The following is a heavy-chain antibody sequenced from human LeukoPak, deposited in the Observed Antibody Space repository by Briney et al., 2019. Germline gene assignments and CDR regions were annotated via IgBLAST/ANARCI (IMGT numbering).Heavy chain of an antibody. Sequence: SETLSLTCTVSGGSISSGGYYWSWIRQHPGKGLEWIGYIYYSGSTYYNPSLKSRVTISVDTSKNQFSLKLSSVTAADTAVYYCARHPPSEYSSSWYWFDPWGQGTLVTVSS. CDR1: GGSISSGGYY. J-gene: IGHJ5*02. D-gene: IGHD6-13*01. CDR2: IYYSGST. CDR3: ARHPPSEYSSSWYWFDP. V-gene: IGHV4-31*03.